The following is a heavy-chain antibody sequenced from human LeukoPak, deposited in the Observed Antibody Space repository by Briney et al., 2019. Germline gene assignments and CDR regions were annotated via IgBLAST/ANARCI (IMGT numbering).Heavy chain of an antibody. V-gene: IGHV3-64*01. D-gene: IGHD4-17*01. CDR2: ISSNGGST. Sequence: PGGSLRLSCAASGFTFSSYAMHWVRQAPGKGLEYVSAISSNGGSTYYANSVKGRFTISRDNSKNTLYLQMGSLRAEDMAVYYCARPLSTNDYGDYVDAFDIWGQGTMVTVSS. J-gene: IGHJ3*02. CDR3: ARPLSTNDYGDYVDAFDI. CDR1: GFTFSSYA.